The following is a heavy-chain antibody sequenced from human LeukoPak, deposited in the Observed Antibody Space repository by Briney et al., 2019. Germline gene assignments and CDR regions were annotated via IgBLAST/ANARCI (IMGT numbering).Heavy chain of an antibody. CDR3: ARPPTHSYGHNHFDY. J-gene: IGHJ4*02. CDR2: ISGSGGST. D-gene: IGHD5-18*01. CDR1: GFTFSSYA. V-gene: IGHV3-23*01. Sequence: GGSLRLSCAASGFTFSSYAMSWVRQAPGKGLEWVSAISGSGGSTYYADSVKGRFTISRDNSKSTLYLQMNSLRAEDTAVYYCARPPTHSYGHNHFDYWGQGTLVTVSS.